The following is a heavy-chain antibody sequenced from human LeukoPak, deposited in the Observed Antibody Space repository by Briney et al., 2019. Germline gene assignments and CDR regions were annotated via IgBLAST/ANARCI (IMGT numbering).Heavy chain of an antibody. CDR2: ISYDGSNK. D-gene: IGHD4-23*01. J-gene: IGHJ3*02. V-gene: IGHV3-30*03. CDR3: AIEETGNSPLDAFDI. Sequence: GGSLRLSCAASGFTFSSYGMHWVRQAPGKGLEWVAVISYDGSNKYYADSVKGRFTISRDNSKNTLYLQMNSLRAEDTAVYYCAIEETGNSPLDAFDIRGQGTMVTVSS. CDR1: GFTFSSYG.